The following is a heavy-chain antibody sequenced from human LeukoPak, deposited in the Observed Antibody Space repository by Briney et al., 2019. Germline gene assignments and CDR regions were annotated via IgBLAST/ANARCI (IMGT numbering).Heavy chain of an antibody. CDR1: GFTFSSYW. D-gene: IGHD2-15*01. CDR3: ASDRSYCSGGSCLGGYFDY. Sequence: QSGGSLRLSCVASGFTFSSYWMTWVRQAPGKGLEWVSAISGSGGSTYYADSVKGRFTISRDNSKNTLYLQMNSLRAEDTAVYYCASDRSYCSGGSCLGGYFDYWGQGTLVTVSS. V-gene: IGHV3-23*01. J-gene: IGHJ4*02. CDR2: ISGSGGST.